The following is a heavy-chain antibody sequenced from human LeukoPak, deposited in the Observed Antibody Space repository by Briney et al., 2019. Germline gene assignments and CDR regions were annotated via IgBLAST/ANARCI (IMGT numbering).Heavy chain of an antibody. CDR2: IYSGGST. CDR3: ARDRRYYYGSGSYPDYYYYGMDV. Sequence: GGSLRLSCAASGFTVSSNYMSWVRQAPGKGLEWVSVIYSGGSTYYADSVKGRFTISRDNSKNTLYLQINSLRAEDTAVYYCARDRRYYYGSGSYPDYYYYGMDVWGQGTTVTVSS. D-gene: IGHD3-10*01. V-gene: IGHV3-53*01. CDR1: GFTVSSNY. J-gene: IGHJ6*02.